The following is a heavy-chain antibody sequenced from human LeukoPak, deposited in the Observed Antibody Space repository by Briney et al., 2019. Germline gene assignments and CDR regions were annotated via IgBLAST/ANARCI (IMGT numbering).Heavy chain of an antibody. Sequence: GGSLRLSCAVSGFTFSGFWMSWSRQAPGKGLEWVASINSDGSEGYYADFVKGRFTISRDNAKNSLYLQINSLRAEDTAVYYCARSSYSSSSSVWGQGTMVTVSS. J-gene: IGHJ3*01. CDR3: ARSSYSSSSSV. V-gene: IGHV3-7*03. D-gene: IGHD6-6*01. CDR2: INSDGSEG. CDR1: GFTFSGFW.